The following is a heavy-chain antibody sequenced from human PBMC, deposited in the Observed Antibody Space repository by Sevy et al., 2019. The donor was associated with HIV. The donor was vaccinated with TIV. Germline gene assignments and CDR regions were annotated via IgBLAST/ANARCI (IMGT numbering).Heavy chain of an antibody. Sequence: GGSLRLSCAASGFTFSYYDLNWVRQAPGKGLEWVSSISSGSSYIYYADSVKGRFTISRDNAENSLFLQMNSLRAEDTAVYYCARDWDYYDSSGSPEDAFDIWGQGTMVTVSS. CDR2: ISSGSSYI. J-gene: IGHJ3*02. D-gene: IGHD3-22*01. V-gene: IGHV3-21*01. CDR3: ARDWDYYDSSGSPEDAFDI. CDR1: GFTFSYYD.